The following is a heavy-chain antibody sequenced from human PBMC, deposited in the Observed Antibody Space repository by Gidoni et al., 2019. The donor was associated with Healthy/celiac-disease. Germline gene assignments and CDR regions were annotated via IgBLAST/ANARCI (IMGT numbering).Heavy chain of an antibody. Sequence: QVQLVQSGAEVKKPGASVKVACKASGYTFTSDDINWVRQATGQGLEWMGWMNTNSGNTGSAQQFQGRVTMTRNTSISTAYMELSILRSEDTAVYYCARASPGIAVAGWGQGTLVTVSS. CDR2: MNTNSGNT. CDR1: GYTFTSDD. J-gene: IGHJ4*02. D-gene: IGHD6-19*01. CDR3: ARASPGIAVAG. V-gene: IGHV1-8*01.